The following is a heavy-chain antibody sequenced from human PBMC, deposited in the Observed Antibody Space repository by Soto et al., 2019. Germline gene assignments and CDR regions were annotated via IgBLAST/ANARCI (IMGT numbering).Heavy chain of an antibody. J-gene: IGHJ4*02. CDR3: AKDVQHYSSGSLDY. CDR1: GFTFSSYA. V-gene: IGHV3-23*01. Sequence: EVQVLESGGGLVQPGGSLRLSCAASGFTFSSYAMGWVRQAPGKGLEWVSGISDSGGSIYYADSVKGRFTISRDNSKNTLYLQMNSLRAEDAAVYYCAKDVQHYSSGSLDYWGQGTLVTVSS. CDR2: ISDSGGSI. D-gene: IGHD6-19*01.